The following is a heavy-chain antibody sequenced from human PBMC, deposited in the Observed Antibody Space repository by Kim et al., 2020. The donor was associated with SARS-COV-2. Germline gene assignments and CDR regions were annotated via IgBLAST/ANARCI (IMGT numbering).Heavy chain of an antibody. CDR1: GFTFSSYA. CDR2: ISGSGGST. J-gene: IGHJ4*02. V-gene: IGHV3-23*01. D-gene: IGHD6-13*01. CDR3: AKSGQELVWRAFDY. Sequence: GGSLRLSCAASGFTFSSYAMSWVRQAPGKGLEWVSAISGSGGSTYYADPVKGRFTISRDNSKNTLFLQMNSLRAEDTAVYYCAKSGQELVWRAFDYWGQGTLVTVSS.